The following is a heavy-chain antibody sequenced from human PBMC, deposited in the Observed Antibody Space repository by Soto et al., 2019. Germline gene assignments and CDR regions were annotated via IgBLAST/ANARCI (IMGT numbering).Heavy chain of an antibody. Sequence: GGSLRLSCAASGFTFSSYGMHWVRQAPGKGLEWVAVISYDGSNKYYADSVKGRFTISRDNSKNTLYLQMNSLRAEDTAVYYCAKDHYDYVWGSYLFYFDYWGQGTLVTVSS. J-gene: IGHJ4*02. D-gene: IGHD3-16*01. V-gene: IGHV3-30*18. CDR2: ISYDGSNK. CDR3: AKDHYDYVWGSYLFYFDY. CDR1: GFTFSSYG.